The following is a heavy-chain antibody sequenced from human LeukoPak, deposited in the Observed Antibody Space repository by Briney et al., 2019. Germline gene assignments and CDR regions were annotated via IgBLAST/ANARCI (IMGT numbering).Heavy chain of an antibody. J-gene: IGHJ4*02. CDR3: ARGRYNWNYVGDY. D-gene: IGHD1-7*01. V-gene: IGHV3-11*01. Sequence: GGSLRLSCAASGFTFSDYYMSWIRQAPGKGLEGVSYISSSGSTIYYPDSVKGRFTISRNNAKNSRFLQMTSLRAADTAVYYCARGRYNWNYVGDYWGQGPLVTVSS. CDR1: GFTFSDYY. CDR2: ISSSGSTI.